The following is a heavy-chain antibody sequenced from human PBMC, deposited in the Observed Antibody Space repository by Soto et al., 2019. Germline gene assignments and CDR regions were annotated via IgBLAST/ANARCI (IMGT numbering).Heavy chain of an antibody. CDR3: ARDYYKYYDSSGYYRSPAY. J-gene: IGHJ4*02. CDR1: GFTFSSYA. V-gene: IGHV3-30-3*01. Sequence: GSLRRSCEASGFTFSSYAMHWVRQKTGKGLEWVALISYDGSDKDYADSVKGRFTISRDNSRNTLFLQMNSLRAEDTAVYYCARDYYKYYDSSGYYRSPAYWGQGTLVTVSS. CDR2: ISYDGSDK. D-gene: IGHD3-22*01.